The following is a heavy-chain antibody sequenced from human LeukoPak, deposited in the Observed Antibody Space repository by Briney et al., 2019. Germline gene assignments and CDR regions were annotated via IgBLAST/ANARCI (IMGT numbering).Heavy chain of an antibody. CDR2: ITYDGSKE. D-gene: IGHD3-10*01. CDR3: AKDLPVYGSGKTTYYYYYYGLDV. CDR1: GFTFSNYG. J-gene: IGHJ6*02. V-gene: IGHV3-30*02. Sequence: GGSLRLSCAASGFTFSNYGMHWVRQAPGKGLEWVAFITYDGSKEYYADSVRGRFTISRDNSKNTLYVQVNSLRVEDTAVYYCAKDLPVYGSGKTTYYYYYYGLDVWGQGTTVTVSS.